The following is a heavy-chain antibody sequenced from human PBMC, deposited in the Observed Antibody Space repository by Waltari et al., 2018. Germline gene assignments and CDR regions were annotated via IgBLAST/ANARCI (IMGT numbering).Heavy chain of an antibody. V-gene: IGHV3-23*01. Sequence: LESGGGRVQPGGSLKLSCAASGFTFGDFDMNWVRQAPGKGLELVSVICGSSAAIHYADSLTGRFTVSRDNSNNTLYLQMNPLTADDTAIYYCAKAPYQLPYLESWGLGTLVTVSS. CDR1: GFTFGDFD. D-gene: IGHD2-2*01. CDR2: ICGSSAAI. CDR3: AKAPYQLPYLES. J-gene: IGHJ1*01.